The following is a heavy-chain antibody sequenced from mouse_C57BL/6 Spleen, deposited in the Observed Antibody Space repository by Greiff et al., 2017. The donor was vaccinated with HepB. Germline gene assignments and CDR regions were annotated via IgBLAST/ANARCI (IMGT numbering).Heavy chain of an antibody. CDR1: GFNIKDDY. Sequence: EVQLQQSGAELVRPGASVKLSCTASGFNIKDDYMHWVKQRPEQGLEWIGWIDPENGDTEYASKFQGKATITADTSSNTAYLQLSSLTSEDTAVYYCTMERVTQAGFDYWGQGTLVTVSA. D-gene: IGHD2-3*01. V-gene: IGHV14-4*01. CDR2: IDPENGDT. CDR3: TMERVTQAGFDY. J-gene: IGHJ3*01.